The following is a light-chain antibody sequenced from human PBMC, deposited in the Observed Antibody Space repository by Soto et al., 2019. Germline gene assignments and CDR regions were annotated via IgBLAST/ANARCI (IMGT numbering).Light chain of an antibody. J-gene: IGLJ1*01. CDR1: SPNIGSNT. V-gene: IGLV1-44*01. CDR3: AAWDDSLTGPWV. CDR2: SDN. Sequence: QSVLTQPPSASATPGQRVTISCSGSSPNIGSNTVNWYQQVPGTAPKLLIYSDNQRPSGVPDRFSGSKSGTSASLAISGLQSEDEAHYYCAAWDDSLTGPWVFGTGTKVPS.